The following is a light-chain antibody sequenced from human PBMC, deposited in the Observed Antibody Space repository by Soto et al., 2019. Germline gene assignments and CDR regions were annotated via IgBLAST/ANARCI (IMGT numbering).Light chain of an antibody. V-gene: IGLV2-14*03. CDR3: SSYTYTSTLVI. CDR1: SSDVGAHNY. J-gene: IGLJ2*01. CDR2: DVS. Sequence: QSALTQPASVSGSPGQSIAISCTGTSSDVGAHNYVSWYQQHPGKAPKLIIYDVSNRPSGVSTRFSAFKSGNTASLTISGLQAEDEADYYCSSYTYTSTLVIFGGGTKPTVL.